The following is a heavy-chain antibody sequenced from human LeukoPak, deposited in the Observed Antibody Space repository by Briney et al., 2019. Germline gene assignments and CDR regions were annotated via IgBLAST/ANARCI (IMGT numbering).Heavy chain of an antibody. CDR1: GASITNSLYY. V-gene: IGHV4-39*01. CDR3: ARQDFGSGIVPGY. D-gene: IGHD3-10*01. CDR2: VYYTGST. J-gene: IGHJ4*02. Sequence: SETLSLTCTVSGASITNSLYYWGWIRQPPGKGLEWIATVYYTGSTYYNLSLKSRVTIPIDTSKSQFSLKLRSVTAADMAVYYCARQDFGSGIVPGYWGQGTLVTVSS.